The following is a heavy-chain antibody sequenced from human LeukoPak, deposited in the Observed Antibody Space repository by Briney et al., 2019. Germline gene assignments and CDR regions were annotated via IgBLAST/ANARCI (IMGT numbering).Heavy chain of an antibody. CDR1: GFIFSSYS. D-gene: IGHD3-22*01. V-gene: IGHV3-48*01. CDR2: ISSSSSTI. CDR3: ARAGDSRGYYWGFGN. Sequence: GGSLRLSCAASGFIFSSYSMNWVRQAPGKGLEWVSYISSSSSTIHYADSVKGRFTISRDNAKKSLYLQMNSLRTEDTAVYYCARAGDSRGYYWGFGNWGQGTLVTVSS. J-gene: IGHJ4*02.